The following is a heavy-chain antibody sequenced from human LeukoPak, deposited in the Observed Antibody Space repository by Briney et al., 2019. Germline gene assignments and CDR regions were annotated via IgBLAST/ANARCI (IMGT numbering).Heavy chain of an antibody. CDR3: AKDSIYSDSNNWFDP. V-gene: IGHV3-23*01. Sequence: PGGSLRLSCAASGFTFSSYAMSWVRQAPGKGLDWVSAISGSGINTFYADSVKGRFTISRDNSKNTLYLQMNSLRAEDTAVYYCAKDSIYSDSNNWFDPWGQGSLVTVSS. CDR1: GFTFSSYA. J-gene: IGHJ5*02. CDR2: ISGSGINT. D-gene: IGHD4-11*01.